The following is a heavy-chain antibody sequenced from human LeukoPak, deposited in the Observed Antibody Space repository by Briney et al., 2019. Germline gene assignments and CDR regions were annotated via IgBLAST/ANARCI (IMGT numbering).Heavy chain of an antibody. D-gene: IGHD2-21*02. CDR1: GVTISSYY. CDR2: IYYSGST. CDR3: ARGDCGGDCYSGFDY. Sequence: SETLSLTCTVSGVTISSYYWSWIRQPPGKGLEWIGYIYYSGSTNYNPSLKSRVTISVDTSKNQFSLKLSSVTAADTAVYYCARGDCGGDCYSGFDYWGQGTLVTVSS. J-gene: IGHJ4*02. V-gene: IGHV4-59*01.